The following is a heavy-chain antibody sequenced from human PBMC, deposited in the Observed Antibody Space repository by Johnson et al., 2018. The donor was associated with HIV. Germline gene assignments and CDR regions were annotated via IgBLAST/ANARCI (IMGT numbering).Heavy chain of an antibody. CDR3: ARYEGNYVAFDI. V-gene: IGHV3-30*02. D-gene: IGHD1-7*01. CDR1: GFTFSSYG. Sequence: QVQLVESGGGVVQPGGSLRLSCAASGFTFSSYGIHWVRQAPGKGLEWVAFIRYDGSNKYYADSVKGRFTISRDNAKNSLYLQMNSLRAEDTAVYYCARYEGNYVAFDIWGQGTMVTVSS. J-gene: IGHJ3*02. CDR2: IRYDGSNK.